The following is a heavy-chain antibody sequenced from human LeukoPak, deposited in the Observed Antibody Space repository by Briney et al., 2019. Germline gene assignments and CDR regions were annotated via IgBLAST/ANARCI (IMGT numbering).Heavy chain of an antibody. CDR2: IIPIFGTA. CDR1: GGTFSSYA. Sequence: ASVKVSCKASGGTFSSYAISWVRQAPGQGLEWMGGIIPIFGTANYAQKFQGRVTMTEDTSTDTAYMELSSLRSEDTAVYYCATGGRGYSYVFDYWGQGTLVTVSS. J-gene: IGHJ4*02. V-gene: IGHV1-69*06. CDR3: ATGGRGYSYVFDY. D-gene: IGHD5-18*01.